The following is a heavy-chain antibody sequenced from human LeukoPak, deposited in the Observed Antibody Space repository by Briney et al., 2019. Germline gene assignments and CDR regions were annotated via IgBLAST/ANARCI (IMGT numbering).Heavy chain of an antibody. Sequence: PGGSLRLSCAASGFTVSSNYMSWVRQAPGKGLEWVSVIYSGGSTYYADSVKGRFTISGDNSKNTLYLQMNSLRAEDTAVYYCARDIHCSSTSCYVPGWFDPWGQGTLVTVSS. CDR2: IYSGGST. V-gene: IGHV3-66*01. J-gene: IGHJ5*02. CDR1: GFTVSSNY. D-gene: IGHD2-2*01. CDR3: ARDIHCSSTSCYVPGWFDP.